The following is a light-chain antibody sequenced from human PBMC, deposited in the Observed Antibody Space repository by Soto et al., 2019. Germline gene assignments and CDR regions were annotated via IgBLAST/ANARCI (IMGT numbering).Light chain of an antibody. CDR2: GVS. J-gene: IGKJ1*01. V-gene: IGKV3-15*01. CDR3: QQYNFWPET. CDR1: QSVSGT. Sequence: EIVLTQSPGTLSLSPGERATLSCRASQSVSGTLAWYQQKPGQAPRLLIYGVSARATGIPARFSGSGFGTEFTLTISSLQSEDFALYYCQQYNFWPETFGQGTKVDIK.